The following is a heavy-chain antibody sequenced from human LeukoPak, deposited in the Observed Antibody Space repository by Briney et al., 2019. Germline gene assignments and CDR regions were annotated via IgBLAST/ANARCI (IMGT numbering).Heavy chain of an antibody. CDR1: GYTFTSYG. Sequence: ASVKVSCKASGYTFTSYGISWVRQAPGQGLEWMGWISAYNGNTNYAQKLQGRVTMTTDTSTSTAYMELRSLRSDDTAVYYCARPYCSGGSCYSRKYYFDYWGQGTLVTVSS. CDR3: ARPYCSGGSCYSRKYYFDY. D-gene: IGHD2-15*01. J-gene: IGHJ4*02. V-gene: IGHV1-18*01. CDR2: ISAYNGNT.